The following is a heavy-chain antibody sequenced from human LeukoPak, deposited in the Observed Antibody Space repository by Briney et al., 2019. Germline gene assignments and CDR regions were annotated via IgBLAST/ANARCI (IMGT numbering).Heavy chain of an antibody. V-gene: IGHV1-46*01. Sequence: ASVKVSCMASGYTFTSYYMHWVRQAPGQGLEWMGIINPSGGSTSYAQKFQGRVTMTRATSTSTVYMELSSLRSEDTAVYYCASGYCSGGSCGTYFDYWGQGTLVTVSS. CDR2: INPSGGST. J-gene: IGHJ4*02. CDR1: GYTFTSYY. CDR3: ASGYCSGGSCGTYFDY. D-gene: IGHD2-15*01.